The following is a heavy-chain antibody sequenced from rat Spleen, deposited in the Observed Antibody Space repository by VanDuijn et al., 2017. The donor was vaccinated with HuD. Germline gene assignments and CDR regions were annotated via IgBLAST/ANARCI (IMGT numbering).Heavy chain of an antibody. CDR1: GFSLTTYH. V-gene: IGHV2-13*01. CDR3: ARHNPGFAY. J-gene: IGHJ3*01. CDR2: IWGNGNT. Sequence: QVQLKESGPGLVQPSQTLSLTCTVSGFSLTTYHVSWVRQPPGKGLEWMGVIWGNGNTNYNSALKSRLSISRDTSKSQVYLKMNSLQTEDTATYYCARHNPGFAYWGQGTLVTVSS. D-gene: IGHD4-1*01.